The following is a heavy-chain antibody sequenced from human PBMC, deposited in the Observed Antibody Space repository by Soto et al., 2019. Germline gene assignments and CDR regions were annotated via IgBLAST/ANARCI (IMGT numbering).Heavy chain of an antibody. V-gene: IGHV1-46*01. CDR2: VNPSGGHT. CDR3: ARGGHVVVVAAALDY. CDR1: GDTFTDYY. J-gene: IGHJ4*02. D-gene: IGHD2-21*02. Sequence: QVQLMQSGAEVKKPGASVKVSCKASGDTFTDYYIHWVRQAPGQGLEWMGTVNPSGGHTTYAQHFLGRVTMTRDTSTSTCYMELTSLTSDDTAVYYCARGGHVVVVAAALDYWGQGTLVTVSS.